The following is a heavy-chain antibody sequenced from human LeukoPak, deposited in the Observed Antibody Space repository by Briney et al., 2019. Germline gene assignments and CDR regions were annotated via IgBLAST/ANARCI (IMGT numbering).Heavy chain of an antibody. J-gene: IGHJ4*02. V-gene: IGHV3-23*01. CDR1: GFTFSNYD. D-gene: IGHD5-12*01. CDR2: ISGGGGTT. CDR3: AKDREGLSSGYDLEYFDY. Sequence: GGSLRLSCAASGFTFSNYDMHWVRQAPGKGLEWVSAISGGGGTTYYAGSVKGRFTISRDNSKNTLFLQMNSLRAEDTAVYYCAKDREGLSSGYDLEYFDYWGQGTLVTVSS.